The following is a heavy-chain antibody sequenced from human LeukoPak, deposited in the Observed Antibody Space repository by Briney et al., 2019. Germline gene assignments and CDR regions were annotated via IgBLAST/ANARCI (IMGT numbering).Heavy chain of an antibody. J-gene: IGHJ4*02. CDR3: ARDQFSGYDSSGSPFDY. CDR1: GYSFTSYW. Sequence: GESLKISCKGSGYSFTSYWIGWVRQMPGKGLEWMANIKQDGSEKYYVDSVKGRFTISRDNAKNSLYLQMNSLRAEDTAVYYCARDQFSGYDSSGSPFDYWGQGTLVTVSS. CDR2: IKQDGSEK. V-gene: IGHV3-7*01. D-gene: IGHD3-22*01.